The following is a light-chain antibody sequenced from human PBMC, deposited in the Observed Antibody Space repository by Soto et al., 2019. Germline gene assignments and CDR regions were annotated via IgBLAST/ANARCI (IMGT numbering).Light chain of an antibody. CDR1: QSISSW. Sequence: DIQMTQSPSTLSASLGDRVTITCRASQSISSWLSWYQQKPGKAPKLLIYKASSLESGVPSRFSGSESGTEFTLNISSLKTDDFATYYCQQYTTYWWTFGQGTKVEIK. CDR3: QQYTTYWWT. J-gene: IGKJ1*01. V-gene: IGKV1-5*03. CDR2: KAS.